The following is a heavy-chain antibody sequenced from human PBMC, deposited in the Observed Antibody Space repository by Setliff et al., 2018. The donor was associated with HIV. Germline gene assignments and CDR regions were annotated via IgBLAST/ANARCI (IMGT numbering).Heavy chain of an antibody. CDR1: GGSFSGYH. CDR3: ARQWAERVMDV. Sequence: PSETLSLTCAVYGGSFSGYHVSWIRQPPGKGLEWIGEINHSGSTNYNPSRKSRAAISVDRSKRHFFLKLRSVTAADTAVYYCARQWAERVMDVWGNGTTVTVSS. CDR2: INHSGST. D-gene: IGHD1-26*01. V-gene: IGHV4-34*01. J-gene: IGHJ6*03.